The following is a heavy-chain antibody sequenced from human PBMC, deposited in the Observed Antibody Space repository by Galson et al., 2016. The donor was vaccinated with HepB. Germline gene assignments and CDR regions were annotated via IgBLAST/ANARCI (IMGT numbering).Heavy chain of an antibody. J-gene: IGHJ5*02. V-gene: IGHV4-39*01. CDR2: KYHSGAT. CDR3: ARHVAYGSGSYSPTNWFDP. CDR1: GDSISGSSYY. Sequence: SETLSLTCTVSGDSISGSSYYWGWIRQAPGKGLEWIGSKYHSGATHYNPSLKSRVSMSVDTSENEFSLKMRSVTAADTAVYYCARHVAYGSGSYSPTNWFDPWGQGILVIVSS. D-gene: IGHD3-10*01.